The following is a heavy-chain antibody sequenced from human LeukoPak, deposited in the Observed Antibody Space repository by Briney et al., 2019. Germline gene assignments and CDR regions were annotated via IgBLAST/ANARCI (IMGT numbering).Heavy chain of an antibody. CDR3: AKDYQVGATTRNHYFDY. V-gene: IGHV3-23*01. CDR2: INGSGGST. Sequence: GGAPRLSFAAPGFTFFSHAMSWVRQAPGEGLGWVSAINGSGGSTYYADSVKGRFTISRDNSKNTLYLQMNSLRAEDTAVYYCAKDYQVGATTRNHYFDYWGQGTLVTVSS. CDR1: GFTFFSHA. D-gene: IGHD1-26*01. J-gene: IGHJ4*02.